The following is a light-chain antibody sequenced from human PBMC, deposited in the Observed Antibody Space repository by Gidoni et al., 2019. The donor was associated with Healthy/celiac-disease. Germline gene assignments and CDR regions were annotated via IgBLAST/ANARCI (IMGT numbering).Light chain of an antibody. CDR1: SGSIASNY. Sequence: NFMLTQPHSVSESPGKTVTISCTRSSGSIASNYVQWYQRRPGSSPTTVIYEDNQRPSGVPDRFSGSIDSSSNSASLIISRLKTEDEADYYCQSHDSIIWVFGGGTKLTVL. CDR2: EDN. J-gene: IGLJ3*02. CDR3: QSHDSIIWV. V-gene: IGLV6-57*01.